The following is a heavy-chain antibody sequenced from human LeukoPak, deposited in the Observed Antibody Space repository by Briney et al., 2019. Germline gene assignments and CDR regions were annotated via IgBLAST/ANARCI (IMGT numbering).Heavy chain of an antibody. Sequence: GGSLRLSCAVSGFTFSNYGMVWARQAPGKGLEWVALISKDGSKKHYADSVKGRFTASRDNSKNTLYLQMDSLSAEDTAVYYCATAGTGSYPRWGQGTLVTVSS. CDR2: ISKDGSKK. V-gene: IGHV3-30*03. J-gene: IGHJ4*02. D-gene: IGHD1-1*01. CDR3: ATAGTGSYPR. CDR1: GFTFSNYG.